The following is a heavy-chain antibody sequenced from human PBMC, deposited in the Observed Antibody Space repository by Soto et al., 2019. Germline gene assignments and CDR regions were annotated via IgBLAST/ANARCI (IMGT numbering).Heavy chain of an antibody. D-gene: IGHD5-18*01. CDR1: GGSISSYY. J-gene: IGHJ6*02. CDR3: ARAPPLRGYSYGFYYYYYYGMDV. CDR2: IYYSGST. Sequence: SETLSLTCTVSGGSISSYYWSWIRQPPGKGLEWIGYIYYSGSTNYNPSLKSRVTISVDTSKNQFSLKLSSVTAADTAVYYCARAPPLRGYSYGFYYYYYYGMDVWRQGTTVTVSS. V-gene: IGHV4-59*01.